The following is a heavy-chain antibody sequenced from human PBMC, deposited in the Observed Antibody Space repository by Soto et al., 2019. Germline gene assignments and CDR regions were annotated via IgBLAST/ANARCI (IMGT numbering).Heavy chain of an antibody. CDR1: GGTFSSYA. CDR2: IIPIFGTA. J-gene: IGHJ5*02. Sequence: QVQLVQSGAEVKKPGSSVKVSCKASGGTFSSYAISWVRQAPGQGLEWMGGIIPIFGTANYAQKFQGRVMITADESTSTAYMELSSLRSEDTAVYYCAREGTIFGVVTPFDPWGQGTLVTVSS. V-gene: IGHV1-69*01. CDR3: AREGTIFGVVTPFDP. D-gene: IGHD3-3*01.